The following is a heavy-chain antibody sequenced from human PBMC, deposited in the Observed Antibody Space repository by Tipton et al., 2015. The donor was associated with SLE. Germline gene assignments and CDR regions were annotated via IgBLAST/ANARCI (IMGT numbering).Heavy chain of an antibody. CDR3: AREHSGSYYNVNAFDI. D-gene: IGHD3-10*01. J-gene: IGHJ3*02. CDR2: ISGSGGST. CDR1: GFTFSSYA. Sequence: SLRLSCAASGFTFSSYAMSWVRQAPGKGLEWVSTISGSGGSTYYADSVKGRFTISRDNSKNTLYLQMNSLRAEDTAVYYCAREHSGSYYNVNAFDIWGQGTTVTVSS. V-gene: IGHV3-23*01.